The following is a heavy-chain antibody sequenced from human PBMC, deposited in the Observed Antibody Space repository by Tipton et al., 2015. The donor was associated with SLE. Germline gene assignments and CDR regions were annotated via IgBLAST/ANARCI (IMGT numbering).Heavy chain of an antibody. CDR1: GGSISRSNSY. J-gene: IGHJ4*02. D-gene: IGHD2-8*02. Sequence: TLSLTCTVSGGSISRSNSYWGWIRQYPGKGLEWIGYISYSGSTNYNSSLKSRLTISVDTSKNQFSLKLSSVTAADTAVYYCARDVGGYNTGWFPYYFDYWGQGTLVTVSS. CDR2: ISYSGST. V-gene: IGHV4-31*03. CDR3: ARDVGGYNTGWFPYYFDY.